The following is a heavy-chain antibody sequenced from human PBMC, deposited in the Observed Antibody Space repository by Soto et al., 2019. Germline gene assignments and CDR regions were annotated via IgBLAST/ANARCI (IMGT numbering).Heavy chain of an antibody. J-gene: IGHJ4*02. V-gene: IGHV3-30-3*01. D-gene: IGHD1-20*01. CDR2: ISYDGSNK. Sequence: GGSLRLSCAASGFTFSSYAMHWVRQAPGKGLEWVAVISYDGSNKYYADSVKGRFTISRDNSKNTLYLQMNSLRAEDTAVYYCARENNWNDYFDYWGQGTLVTVSS. CDR3: ARENNWNDYFDY. CDR1: GFTFSSYA.